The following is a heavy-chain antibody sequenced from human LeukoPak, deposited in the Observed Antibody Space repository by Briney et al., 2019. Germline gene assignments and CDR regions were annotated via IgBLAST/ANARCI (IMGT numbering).Heavy chain of an antibody. CDR1: GFTFSSYS. CDR3: ARIGPGDSGSYYVPHYYYYMDV. J-gene: IGHJ6*03. Sequence: GGSLRLSCAASGFTFSSYSMNWVRQAPGKGLEWVSSISSSSYIYYADSVKGRFTISRDNAKNSLYLQMNSLRAEDTAVYYCARIGPGDSGSYYVPHYYYYMDVWGKGTTVTISS. CDR2: ISSSSYI. D-gene: IGHD3-10*01. V-gene: IGHV3-21*01.